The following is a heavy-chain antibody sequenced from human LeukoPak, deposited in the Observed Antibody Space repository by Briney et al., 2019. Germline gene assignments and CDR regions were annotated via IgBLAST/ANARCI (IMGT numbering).Heavy chain of an antibody. CDR1: GFTFSSYE. CDR3: ARGTNADY. D-gene: IGHD2-8*01. J-gene: IGHJ4*02. CDR2: ISGGGTAI. Sequence: GGSLRLSCAASGFTFSSYEMNWVRQAPGKGLEWVSYISGGGTAISYADSVKGRFTISRDNAKNSLFLQMNSLRAEDTAVYYCARGTNADYWGQGTLVTVSS. V-gene: IGHV3-48*03.